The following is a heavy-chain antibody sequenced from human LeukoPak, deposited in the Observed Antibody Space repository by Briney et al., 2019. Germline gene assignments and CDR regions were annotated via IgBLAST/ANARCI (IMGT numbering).Heavy chain of an antibody. Sequence: PSETLSLTCTVSGYSISSGYYWGWIRQPPGKGLEWIGSIYHSGSTYYNPSLKSRVTISVDTSKNQFSLKLSSVTAADTAVYYCARRPIAAAGTGFDYWGQGTLVTVSS. CDR3: ARRPIAAAGTGFDY. CDR1: GYSISSGYY. J-gene: IGHJ4*02. CDR2: IYHSGST. D-gene: IGHD6-13*01. V-gene: IGHV4-38-2*02.